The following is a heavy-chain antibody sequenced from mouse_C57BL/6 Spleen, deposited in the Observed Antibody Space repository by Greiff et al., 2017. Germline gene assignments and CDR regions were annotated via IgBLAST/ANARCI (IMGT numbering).Heavy chain of an antibody. CDR2: LNPSTGGT. CDR1: GYSFTGYY. Sequence: VQLQQSGPELVKPGASVKISCKASGYSFTGYYMNWVKQSPEKSLEWIGELNPSTGGTTYNQKFKAKATLTVDKSSSTAYMQLKSLTSEDSAVYYCARAYYSNYGYFDYGGQGTTLTVSS. CDR3: ARAYYSNYGYFDY. J-gene: IGHJ2*01. D-gene: IGHD2-5*01. V-gene: IGHV1-42*01.